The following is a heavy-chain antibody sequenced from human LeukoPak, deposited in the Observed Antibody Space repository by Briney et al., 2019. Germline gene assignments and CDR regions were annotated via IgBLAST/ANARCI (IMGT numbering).Heavy chain of an antibody. CDR1: GFTFSSYS. D-gene: IGHD5-24*01. J-gene: IGHJ4*02. Sequence: GGSLRLSCAASGFTFSSYSMNWVRQAPGKGLDWVSSISSSSSYIYYADSVKGRFTISRDNAKNSLHLQMNTLRAEDTAVYYCARERDGRFFDYWGQGTLVTVSS. CDR2: ISSSSSYI. CDR3: ARERDGRFFDY. V-gene: IGHV3-21*01.